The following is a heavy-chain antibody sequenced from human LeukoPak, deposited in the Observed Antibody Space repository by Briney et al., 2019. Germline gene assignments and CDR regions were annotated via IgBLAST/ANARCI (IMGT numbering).Heavy chain of an antibody. CDR3: ASFGVVILDAFDI. D-gene: IGHD3-3*01. V-gene: IGHV3-21*01. CDR1: GFSFSSYG. CDR2: ISSSSSYI. Sequence: GGSLRLSCVASGFSFSSYGMHWVRQAPGKGLEWVSSISSSSSYIYYADSVKGRFTISRDNAKNSLYLQMNSLRAEDTAVYYCASFGVVILDAFDIWGQGTMVTVSS. J-gene: IGHJ3*02.